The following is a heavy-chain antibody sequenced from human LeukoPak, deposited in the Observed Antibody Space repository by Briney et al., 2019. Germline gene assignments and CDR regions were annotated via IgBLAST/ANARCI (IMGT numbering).Heavy chain of an antibody. V-gene: IGHV1-2*02. CDR2: INPNSGGT. D-gene: IGHD3-10*01. J-gene: IGHJ4*02. CDR3: ARDSYGSGSYPTYYFDY. Sequence: ASVKVSCKASGYTFTGYYMHWVRQAPGQGLEWMGWINPNSGGTNYAQKFQGRVTMTRDTSISTAYVELSRLRSDDTAVYYCARDSYGSGSYPTYYFDYWGQGTLVTVSS. CDR1: GYTFTGYY.